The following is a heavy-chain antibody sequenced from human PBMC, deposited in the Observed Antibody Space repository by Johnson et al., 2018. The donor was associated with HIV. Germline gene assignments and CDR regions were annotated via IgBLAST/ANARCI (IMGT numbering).Heavy chain of an antibody. J-gene: IGHJ3*02. CDR2: ISYDGSNK. CDR3: ARPSCMTTLTTTPWAFNI. CDR1: GFTFSSYA. V-gene: IGHV3-30-3*01. D-gene: IGHD4-17*01. Sequence: QVQLVESGGGVVQPGRSLRLSCAASGFTFSSYAMHWVRQAPGKGLEWVAVISYDGSNKYYADSVKGRFTISRDNSKNTLYLQMNSLRAEDTAVYYCARPSCMTTLTTTPWAFNIWGQGTMVTVSS.